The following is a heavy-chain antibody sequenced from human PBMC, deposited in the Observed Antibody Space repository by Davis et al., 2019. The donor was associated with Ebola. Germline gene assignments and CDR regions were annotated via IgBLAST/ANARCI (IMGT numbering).Heavy chain of an antibody. D-gene: IGHD3-9*01. CDR2: IIPIFDTP. V-gene: IGHV1-69*13. J-gene: IGHJ4*02. CDR1: GGSFSSHP. CDR3: ARDFDGGNYHFDY. Sequence: SVKVSCKTSGGSFSSHPISWVRQAPRQGLEWMGGIIPIFDTPHYAQKFQGRITITADASTGTAYMELSSLRSEDTATYFCARDFDGGNYHFDYWGPGTPVTVSS.